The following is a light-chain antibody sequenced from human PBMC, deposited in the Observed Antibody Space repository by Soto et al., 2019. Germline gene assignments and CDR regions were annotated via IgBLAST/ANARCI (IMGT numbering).Light chain of an antibody. J-gene: IGKJ1*01. CDR3: QQYNNWPGT. CDR2: GAY. V-gene: IGKV3-15*01. CDR1: QSVSSN. Sequence: EIVMTQSPATLSVSPGERATLSCRASQSVSSNLAWYQQTPGQPPRLLIFGAYTRATGIPARFSGSGSGTEFTLTISSLQSEEFAVYYCQQYNNWPGTFGQGTKVEIK.